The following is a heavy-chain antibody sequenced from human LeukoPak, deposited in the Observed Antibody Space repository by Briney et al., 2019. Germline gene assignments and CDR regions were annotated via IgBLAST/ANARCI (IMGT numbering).Heavy chain of an antibody. CDR2: IYSGGST. Sequence: PGESLRLACAASGFTVSSNYMSWVRQAPGKGLEWVSVIYSGGSTYYADSVKGRFTISRDNSKNTVYLQMNSLRAEDTAVYYCARDVGTGYADFWGQGTLVTVSS. CDR1: GFTVSSNY. V-gene: IGHV3-66*01. D-gene: IGHD3/OR15-3a*01. J-gene: IGHJ4*02. CDR3: ARDVGTGYADF.